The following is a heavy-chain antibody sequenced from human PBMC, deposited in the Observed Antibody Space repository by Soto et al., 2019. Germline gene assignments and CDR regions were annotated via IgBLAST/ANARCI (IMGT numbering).Heavy chain of an antibody. CDR3: AKGGRSIAVAGAVDVYYYGMDV. CDR1: GFTFDDYA. V-gene: IGHV3-9*01. D-gene: IGHD6-19*01. J-gene: IGHJ6*02. CDR2: ISWNSGSI. Sequence: PGGSLRLSCAASGFTFDDYAMHWVRQAPGKGLEWVSGISWNSGSIGYADSVKGRFTISRDNDKNSLYLQMNSLRAEDTALYYCAKGGRSIAVAGAVDVYYYGMDVWGQGTTVTVSS.